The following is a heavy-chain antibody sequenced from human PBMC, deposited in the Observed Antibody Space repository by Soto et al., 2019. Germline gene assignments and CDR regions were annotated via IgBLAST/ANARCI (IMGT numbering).Heavy chain of an antibody. Sequence: PSETLSLTCAVSGGSISSSNWWSWVRQPPGKGLQWIGEIYHSGSTNYNPSLKSRVTISVDKSKNQFSLKLSSVTAADTAVYYCARAHGSGSSWYDPWGQGTLVTVSS. CDR1: GGSISSSNW. CDR2: IYHSGST. J-gene: IGHJ5*02. CDR3: ARAHGSGSSWYDP. D-gene: IGHD3-10*01. V-gene: IGHV4-4*02.